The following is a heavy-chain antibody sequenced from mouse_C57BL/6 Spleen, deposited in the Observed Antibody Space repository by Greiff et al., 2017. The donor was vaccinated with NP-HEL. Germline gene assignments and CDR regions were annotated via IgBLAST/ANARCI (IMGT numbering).Heavy chain of an antibody. CDR1: GYTFTNYW. CDR3: ARNPLDY. V-gene: IGHV1-69*01. J-gene: IGHJ2*01. Sequence: QVQLQQPGAELVMPGASVKLSCKASGYTFTNYWMHWVKQRPGQGLEWIGEIDPSDSYTNYNQKFKGKSTLTVDKSSSTAYMQLSSLTSEDSAVYYCARNPLDYWGQGTTLTVSS. CDR2: IDPSDSYT.